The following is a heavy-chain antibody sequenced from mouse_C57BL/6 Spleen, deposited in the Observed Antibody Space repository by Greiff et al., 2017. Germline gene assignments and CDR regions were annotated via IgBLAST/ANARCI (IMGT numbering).Heavy chain of an antibody. CDR1: GYAFSSYW. V-gene: IGHV1-80*01. Sequence: VKLQQSGAELVKPGASVKISCKTSGYAFSSYWMNWVKQRPGKGLEWIGQIYPGDGDTNYNGKFKGKATLTADKSSSTAYMPLSSLTSEDSAVYNCASSRGTVYAMDYWGQGTSVTVSS. CDR3: ASSRGTVYAMDY. CDR2: IYPGDGDT. J-gene: IGHJ4*01. D-gene: IGHD2-14*01.